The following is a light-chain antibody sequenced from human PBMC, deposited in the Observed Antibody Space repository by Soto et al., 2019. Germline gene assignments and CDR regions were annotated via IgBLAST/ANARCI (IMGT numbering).Light chain of an antibody. CDR2: DAS. J-gene: IGKJ4*01. Sequence: IQVTQSPSTLSASVGDRVTITCRASQSISSWLAWYQKKPGEAPKLLIYDASNLESGVPSRFSGNGSGTEFTLTISSLQPDDFATYYCQQYNAYSPLTFGGGTKVEI. CDR1: QSISSW. V-gene: IGKV1-5*01. CDR3: QQYNAYSPLT.